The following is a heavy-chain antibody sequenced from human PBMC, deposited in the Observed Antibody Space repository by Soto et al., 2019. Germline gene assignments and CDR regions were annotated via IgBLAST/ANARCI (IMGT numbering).Heavy chain of an antibody. Sequence: EVQLVESGGGLVQPGRSLRLSCAASGFTFDDYAMHWVRQAPGKGLEWVSGISWNSGSIGYADSVKGRFTISRDNAKNSLYLQMNSLRAEDTALYYCAKDTLVYWGQGTLVTVSS. CDR1: GFTFDDYA. V-gene: IGHV3-9*01. CDR3: AKDTLVY. J-gene: IGHJ4*02. CDR2: ISWNSGSI.